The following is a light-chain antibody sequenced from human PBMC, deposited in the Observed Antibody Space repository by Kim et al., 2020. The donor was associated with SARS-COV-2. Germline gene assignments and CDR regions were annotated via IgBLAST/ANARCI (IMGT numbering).Light chain of an antibody. J-gene: IGKJ2*01. V-gene: IGKV3-15*01. CDR2: GSS. Sequence: EIVMTQSPATLSRSPGERATLSCRASQSISTNLAWYQQKPGQAPRLLIYGSSTRATGIPARFSGSGSGTEFTLTISSLQSEDFALYYCQQYNDWPPAYTFGQGTKLEI. CDR1: QSISTN. CDR3: QQYNDWPPAYT.